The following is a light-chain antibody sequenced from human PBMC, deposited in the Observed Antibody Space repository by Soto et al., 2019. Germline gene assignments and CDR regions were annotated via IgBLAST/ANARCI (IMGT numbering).Light chain of an antibody. CDR3: HQYYLTPIT. J-gene: IGKJ5*01. Sequence: SLMTQFPDSLAVALGESSTINCKLKQMLLYSSNNKNYLAWYQQKSGQPPKLLIYWASTRDSGVPDRFSGSGSGTDFTLTIASLQAEDVAVYYCHQYYLTPITVAQGTRLAVK. CDR1: QMLLYSSNNKNY. CDR2: WAS. V-gene: IGKV4-1*01.